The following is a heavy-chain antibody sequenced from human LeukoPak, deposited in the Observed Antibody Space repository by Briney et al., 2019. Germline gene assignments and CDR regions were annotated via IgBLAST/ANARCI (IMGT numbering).Heavy chain of an antibody. Sequence: SETLSLTCTVSSGSISSYYWSWIRQPPGKGLEWIGYIYYSGSTNYNPSLKSRVTISVDTSKNQFSLKLSSVTAADTAVYYCARVLRDGYNKEAFDIWGQGTMVTVSS. CDR1: SGSISSYY. D-gene: IGHD5-24*01. J-gene: IGHJ3*02. CDR3: ARVLRDGYNKEAFDI. CDR2: IYYSGST. V-gene: IGHV4-59*01.